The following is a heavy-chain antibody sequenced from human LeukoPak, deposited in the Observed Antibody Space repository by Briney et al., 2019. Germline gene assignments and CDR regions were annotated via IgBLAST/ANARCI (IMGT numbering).Heavy chain of an antibody. Sequence: SETLSLTCTVSGGSIFSSSYYWGWIRQPPGKGLEWIRSIYYRGSTYYNPSLKSRVTISVDTSKNQFSLKLSSVTAADTAVYYCARLKLAATILWAVDWFDPWGQGTLVTVSS. CDR1: GGSIFSSSYY. CDR3: ARLKLAATILWAVDWFDP. CDR2: IYYRGST. J-gene: IGHJ5*02. D-gene: IGHD6-25*01. V-gene: IGHV4-39*01.